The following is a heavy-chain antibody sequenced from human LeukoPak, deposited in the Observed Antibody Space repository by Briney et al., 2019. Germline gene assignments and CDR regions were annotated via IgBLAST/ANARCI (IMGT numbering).Heavy chain of an antibody. Sequence: GGSLRLSCTASGFTFSTGFTFSSYWMSWVRQAPGKGLVWVSRINTDGSDTNYADSVKGRFTISRDNAKNTLYLQMNSLRAEDTAVYYCARGRDGYNYFDYWGQXXLVXVSS. CDR1: GFTFSTGFTFSSYW. CDR3: ARGRDGYNYFDY. D-gene: IGHD5-24*01. CDR2: INTDGSDT. V-gene: IGHV3-74*01. J-gene: IGHJ4*02.